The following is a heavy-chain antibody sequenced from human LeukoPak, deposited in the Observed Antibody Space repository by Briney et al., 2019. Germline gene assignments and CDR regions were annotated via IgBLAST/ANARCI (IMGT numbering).Heavy chain of an antibody. CDR3: ARSAVTGPGWIDP. CDR2: IYSGGST. V-gene: IGHV3-53*01. J-gene: IGHJ5*02. CDR1: GFTVSSNY. D-gene: IGHD6-19*01. Sequence: GGSLRLSCAASGFTVSSNYMTWVRQAPGKGLEWVSGIYSGGSTYYAESVKGRFTISRDNSKNTLYLQVNGLRGDDAAVYYCARSAVTGPGWIDPWGQGTLVTVSS.